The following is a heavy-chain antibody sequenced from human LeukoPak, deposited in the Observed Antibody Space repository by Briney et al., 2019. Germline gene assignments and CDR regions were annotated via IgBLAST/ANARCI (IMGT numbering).Heavy chain of an antibody. CDR2: IYYSGST. J-gene: IGHJ5*02. CDR3: ARVPSRPSHEGSNXFDP. D-gene: IGHD2-2*01. Sequence: SLTXTVSGGSIXXXXXYWXWXXQXXGXGLXXXGYIYYSGSTYYNPSLKSRVTISVDTSKNQFSLKLSYVTAADTAVYYCARVPSRPSHEGSNXFDPWGQGTLVTVSS. V-gene: IGHV4-31*03. CDR1: GGSIXXXXXY.